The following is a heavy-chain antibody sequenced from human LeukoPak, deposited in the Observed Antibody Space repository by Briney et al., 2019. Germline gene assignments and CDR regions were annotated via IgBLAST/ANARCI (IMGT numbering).Heavy chain of an antibody. V-gene: IGHV3-66*01. J-gene: IGHJ4*02. D-gene: IGHD3-10*01. CDR3: AREYDYYGSGNYYTFGYYFDY. Sequence: GGSLRLSCAASGLAVSNNYMSWVRQVPGKGLEWVSVIYSGDITNYADSVKGRFTISRDNSKNTLYLQMNSLRAEDTAVYYCAREYDYYGSGNYYTFGYYFDYWGQGTLVTVSS. CDR2: IYSGDIT. CDR1: GLAVSNNY.